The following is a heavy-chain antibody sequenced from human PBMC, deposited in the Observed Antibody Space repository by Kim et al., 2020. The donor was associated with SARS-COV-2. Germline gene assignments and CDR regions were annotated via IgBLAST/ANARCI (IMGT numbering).Heavy chain of an antibody. CDR2: GTA. CDR3: AVNWNDGDY. Sequence: GTANYAQKFQGRVTITADESTSTTYMELSSLRSEDTAVYYCAVNWNDGDYWGQGTLVTVSS. J-gene: IGHJ4*02. V-gene: IGHV1-69*01. D-gene: IGHD1-20*01.